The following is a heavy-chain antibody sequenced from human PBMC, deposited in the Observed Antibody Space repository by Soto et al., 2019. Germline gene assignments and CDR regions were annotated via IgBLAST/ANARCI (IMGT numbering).Heavy chain of an antibody. J-gene: IGHJ4*02. D-gene: IGHD2-21*02. Sequence: PSETLSLTCTVSGGSISSSSYYWGWIRQPPGKGLEWIGSIYYSGSTYYNPSLKSRVTISVDTSKNQFSLKLSSVTAADTAVYYCARTTAAIHLNYWSQGTLVTVSS. V-gene: IGHV4-39*01. CDR2: IYYSGST. CDR3: ARTTAAIHLNY. CDR1: GGSISSSSYY.